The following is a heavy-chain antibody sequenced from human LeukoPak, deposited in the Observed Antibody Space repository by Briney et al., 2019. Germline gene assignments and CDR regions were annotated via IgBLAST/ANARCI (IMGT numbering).Heavy chain of an antibody. CDR2: IKQDGSEK. CDR3: ARDCSNSLCYADY. CDR1: GFTFSTYW. J-gene: IGHJ4*02. Sequence: GGSLRPSCAASGFTFSTYWMTWVRQAPGKGLEWVAMIKQDGSEKYYVDSVKGRFTISRDYAKNSLYMQMNSLRAEDTAVYYCARDCSNSLCYADYWGQGTLVTVSS. D-gene: IGHD2-8*01. V-gene: IGHV3-7*05.